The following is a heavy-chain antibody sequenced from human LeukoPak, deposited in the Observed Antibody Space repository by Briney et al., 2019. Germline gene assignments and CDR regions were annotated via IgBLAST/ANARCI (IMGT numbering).Heavy chain of an antibody. J-gene: IGHJ5*02. V-gene: IGHV1-8*03. D-gene: IGHD6-13*01. Sequence: ASVKVSCKASGYTFTSYDINWVRQATGQGLEWMGWMNPNSGNTGYAQKFQGRVTITRNTSISTAYMELSSLRSEDTAVYYCARAEWIAAAGIRGSWFDPWGQGTLVTVSS. CDR1: GYTFTSYD. CDR3: ARAEWIAAAGIRGSWFDP. CDR2: MNPNSGNT.